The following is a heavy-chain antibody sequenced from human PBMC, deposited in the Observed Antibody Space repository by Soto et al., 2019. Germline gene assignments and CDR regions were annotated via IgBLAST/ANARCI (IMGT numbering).Heavy chain of an antibody. J-gene: IGHJ5*02. Sequence: QVQLVQSGAEVKKPGSSVKVSCKAAGGTFSDYSFSWVRQAPGQGLEWMGRFIPIPNTANYAQKFQGRVTITADKSTSTVFMEGRSLRSEDTAVYCCTRGGSGFSGCDSRHWVDPWGQGTVVTVSS. V-gene: IGHV1-69*08. CDR3: TRGGSGFSGCDSRHWVDP. CDR2: FIPIPNTA. D-gene: IGHD5-12*01. CDR1: GGTFSDYS.